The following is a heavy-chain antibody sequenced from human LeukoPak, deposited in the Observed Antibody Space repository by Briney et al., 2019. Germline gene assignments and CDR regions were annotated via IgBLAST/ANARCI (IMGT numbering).Heavy chain of an antibody. V-gene: IGHV1-2*02. CDR2: INPNSGGT. J-gene: IGHJ1*01. D-gene: IGHD6-13*01. CDR1: GYTFTAYY. Sequence: GASVKVSCKAPGYTFTAYYMHWVRQAPGQGLEWMGWINPNSGGTNYAQKFQGRVTMTRNTSISTAYMELSSLRSEDTAVYYCARAKIAAAGMKVWVRGEYFQHWGQGTLVTVSS. CDR3: ARAKIAAAGMKVWVRGEYFQH.